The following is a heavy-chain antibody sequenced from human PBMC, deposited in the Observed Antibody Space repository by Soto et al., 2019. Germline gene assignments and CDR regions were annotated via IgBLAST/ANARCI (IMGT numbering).Heavy chain of an antibody. J-gene: IGHJ5*02. V-gene: IGHV4-39*01. Sequence: QLQLQESGPGLVKPSETLSLTCSVSCGSISSSSYFWGWIRQPPGKGLEWIGSIYYSGSTYYNPSLKRRVTVSVDTSKNQFSLKLSTVTAADTAVYYCARHPSDFWFDPWGQGTLVTVSS. CDR2: IYYSGST. CDR3: ARHPSDFWFDP. D-gene: IGHD2-21*02. CDR1: CGSISSSSYF.